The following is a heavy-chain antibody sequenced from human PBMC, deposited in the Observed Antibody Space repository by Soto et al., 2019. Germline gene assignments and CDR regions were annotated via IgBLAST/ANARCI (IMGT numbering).Heavy chain of an antibody. CDR2: ISYDGSNK. V-gene: IGHV3-30*18. J-gene: IGHJ5*02. D-gene: IGHD2-15*01. CDR3: AKKVDCSGGSCYPNWFDP. CDR1: GFTFSSYG. Sequence: QVQLVESGGGVVQPGRSLRLSCAASGFTFSSYGMHWVRQAPGKGLEWVAVISYDGSNKYYADSVKGRFTISRDNSKNTLYLQMNSLRAEDTAVYYCAKKVDCSGGSCYPNWFDPWGQGTLVTVSS.